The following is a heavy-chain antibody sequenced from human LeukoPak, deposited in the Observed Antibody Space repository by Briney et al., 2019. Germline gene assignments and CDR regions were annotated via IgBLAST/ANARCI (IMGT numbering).Heavy chain of an antibody. D-gene: IGHD2-15*01. CDR2: IFDSGRT. CDR1: GASISSGDYF. J-gene: IGHJ3*01. Sequence: PSETLSLTCTVSGASISSGDYFWTWIRQPPGKGLEWIGYIFDSGRTDFNPSLKSRVTISVDRSKNQFSLRLSSVTAADTAVYYCANADRFCSGSCHAPDAFDFWGQGTMVTVSS. V-gene: IGHV4-30-2*01. CDR3: ANADRFCSGSCHAPDAFDF.